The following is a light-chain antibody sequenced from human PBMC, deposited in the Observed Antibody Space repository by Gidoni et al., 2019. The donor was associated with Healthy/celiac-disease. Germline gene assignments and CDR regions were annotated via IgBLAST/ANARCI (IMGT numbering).Light chain of an antibody. CDR1: QDIGSH. V-gene: IGKV1-9*01. J-gene: IGKJ4*01. CDR3: QQANSLLALT. CDR2: YAF. Sequence: DIQLTQSPSFLSASVGDRVTITCRASQDIGSHIAWYQPKPGKAPKLLIYYAFILQSGVPSRFSGSGSGTEFSLTISSLQPGDFATYYCQQANSLLALTFGGGTKVDI.